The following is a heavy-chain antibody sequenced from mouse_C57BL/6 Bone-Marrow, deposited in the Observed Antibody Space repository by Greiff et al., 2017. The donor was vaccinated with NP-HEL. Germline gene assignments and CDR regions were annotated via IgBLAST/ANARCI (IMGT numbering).Heavy chain of an antibody. CDR2: IDPSDSYT. Sequence: QVQLQQPGAELVLPGASVKLSCKASGYTFTSYWMHWVKQRPGQGLAWIGEIDPSDSYTNYNQKFKGKSTLTVDKSSSTAYMQLSSLTSEDSAVYYCARSGNYSNYPWFAYWGQGTLVTVSA. CDR3: ARSGNYSNYPWFAY. D-gene: IGHD2-5*01. J-gene: IGHJ3*01. CDR1: GYTFTSYW. V-gene: IGHV1-69*01.